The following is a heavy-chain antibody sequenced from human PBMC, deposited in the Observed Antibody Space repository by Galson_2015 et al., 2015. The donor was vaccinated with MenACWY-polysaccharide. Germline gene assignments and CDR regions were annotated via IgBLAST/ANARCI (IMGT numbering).Heavy chain of an antibody. CDR1: GFTFSSYA. CDR2: ISGSGGST. Sequence: SLRLSCAASGFTFSSYAMSWVRQAPGKGLEWVSVISGSGGSTYYADSVKGRFTISRDNSKSTLYLQMNSLRAEDTAVYYCAKWRGYYDSSGYDSFDYWGQGTLVTVSS. CDR3: AKWRGYYDSSGYDSFDY. V-gene: IGHV3-23*01. D-gene: IGHD3-22*01. J-gene: IGHJ4*02.